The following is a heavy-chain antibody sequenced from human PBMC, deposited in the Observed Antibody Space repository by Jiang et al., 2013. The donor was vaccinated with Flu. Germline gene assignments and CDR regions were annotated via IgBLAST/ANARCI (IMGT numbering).Heavy chain of an antibody. CDR1: GFTFSSYG. CDR3: AKGYRAVATYYYYGMDV. D-gene: IGHD6-19*01. V-gene: IGHV3-30*02. J-gene: IGHJ6*02. Sequence: RLSCAASGFTFSSYGMHWVRQAPGKGLEWVAFIRYDGSNKYYADSVKGRFTISRDNSKNTLYLQMNSLRAEDTAVYYCAKGYRAVATYYYYGMDVWGQGTTVTVSS. CDR2: IRYDGSNK.